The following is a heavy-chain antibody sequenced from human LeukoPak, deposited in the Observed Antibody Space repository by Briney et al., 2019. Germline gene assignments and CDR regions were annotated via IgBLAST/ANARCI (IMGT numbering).Heavy chain of an antibody. J-gene: IGHJ3*02. Sequence: SVKVSCKASGGTFSSYAVSWVRQAPGQGLEWMGGIIPIFGTANYAQKFQGRVTITADESTSTAYMELSSLRSEDTAVHYCAREDSEYSSGRTDAFDIWGQGTMVTVSS. D-gene: IGHD6-19*01. CDR1: GGTFSSYA. CDR2: IIPIFGTA. CDR3: AREDSEYSSGRTDAFDI. V-gene: IGHV1-69*13.